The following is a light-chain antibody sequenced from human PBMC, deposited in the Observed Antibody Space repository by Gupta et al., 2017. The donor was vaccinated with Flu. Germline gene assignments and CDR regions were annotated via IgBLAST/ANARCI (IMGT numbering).Light chain of an antibody. Sequence: DVQMTQSPSSLSASVGDRVTITCRASQDIINDLGWYQQEPGKAPKRLIYAASTLKSGVPSRFSGSGSGTEFTLTISRLQPEDFATYYCRQHKSSPRTFGQGTKVEIE. CDR1: QDIIND. CDR2: AAS. CDR3: RQHKSSPRT. J-gene: IGKJ1*01. V-gene: IGKV1-17*01.